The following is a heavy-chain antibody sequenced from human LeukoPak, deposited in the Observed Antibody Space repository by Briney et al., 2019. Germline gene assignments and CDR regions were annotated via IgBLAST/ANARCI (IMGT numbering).Heavy chain of an antibody. D-gene: IGHD3-10*01. J-gene: IGHJ4*02. Sequence: ASVKVSCKASGYTFTSYGISWVRQAPGQGLEWMGWISAYNGNTNYAQKLQGRVTMTTDTSTSTAYMELRSLRSDDTAVYYCAGSITMVRGVIIRDSEYYFDYWGQGTLVTVSS. CDR2: ISAYNGNT. V-gene: IGHV1-18*01. CDR1: GYTFTSYG. CDR3: AGSITMVRGVIIRDSEYYFDY.